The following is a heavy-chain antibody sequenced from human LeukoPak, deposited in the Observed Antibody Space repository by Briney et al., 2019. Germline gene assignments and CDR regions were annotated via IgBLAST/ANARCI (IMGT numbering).Heavy chain of an antibody. D-gene: IGHD3-22*01. Sequence: AGGSLRLSCAASGFTFSNYWMSWVRQAAGKGLEWVATITQDGSGKYYVDSVKGRFTISRDNAKNSLYLQMNSLGAEDTAVYYCARRYYYDGHYYFDYWGEGTLVTVSS. CDR3: ARRYYYDGHYYFDY. CDR1: GFTFSNYW. J-gene: IGHJ4*02. CDR2: ITQDGSGK. V-gene: IGHV3-7*05.